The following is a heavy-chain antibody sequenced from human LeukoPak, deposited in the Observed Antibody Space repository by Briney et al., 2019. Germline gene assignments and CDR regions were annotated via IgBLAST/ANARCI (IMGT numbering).Heavy chain of an antibody. CDR2: ISYDGSNK. CDR1: GFTFSSYG. Sequence: HSGGSLRLSCAASGFTFSSYGMHWVRQAPGKGLEWVAVISYDGSNKYYADSVKGRFTISRDNSKNTLYLQMNSLRAEDTAVYYCAKGEYYYGSGSHLQVDYWGQGTLVTVS. V-gene: IGHV3-30*18. D-gene: IGHD3-10*01. J-gene: IGHJ4*02. CDR3: AKGEYYYGSGSHLQVDY.